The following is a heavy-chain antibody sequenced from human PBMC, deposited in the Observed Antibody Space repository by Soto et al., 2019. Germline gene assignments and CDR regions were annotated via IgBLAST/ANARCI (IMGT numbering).Heavy chain of an antibody. V-gene: IGHV3-30*18. CDR2: ISFDGRSQ. J-gene: IGHJ5*02. Sequence: QVQLVESGGGVVQPGRSLRLSCAASGFEFNTYGLHWVRQAPGKGLEWVAAISFDGRSQYYADSVKGRFTISRDKSNSTPYLQMNSLGAEGTATYFCAKDSSVTAAGSGGWFDPWGPGTQVIVSS. D-gene: IGHD6-13*01. CDR1: GFEFNTYG. CDR3: AKDSSVTAAGSGGWFDP.